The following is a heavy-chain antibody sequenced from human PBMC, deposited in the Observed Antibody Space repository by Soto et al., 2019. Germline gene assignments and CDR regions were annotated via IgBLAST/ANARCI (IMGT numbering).Heavy chain of an antibody. Sequence: RASVKVSCKASGYTFTSYGISWVRQAPGQGLEWMGWISAYNGNTNYAQKLQGRVTMTTDTSTSTAYMELRSLRSDDTAVYYCARVAYYDILPRPDHWGQGTLVTVPS. CDR3: ARVAYYDILPRPDH. CDR2: ISAYNGNT. D-gene: IGHD3-9*01. CDR1: GYTFTSYG. V-gene: IGHV1-18*01. J-gene: IGHJ4*02.